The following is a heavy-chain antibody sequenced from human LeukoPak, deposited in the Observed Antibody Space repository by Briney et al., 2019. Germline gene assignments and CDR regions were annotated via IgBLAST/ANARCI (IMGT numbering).Heavy chain of an antibody. J-gene: IGHJ4*02. D-gene: IGHD2-8*01. CDR3: ARDPRIYCTNGICRDDYFDN. CDR1: GFTFSTYS. Sequence: PGGSLRLSCEASGFTFSTYSMNWVRQAPGKGLEWVSSITSGSSAINYADSVKGRFTISRDNAKDSLFLQMNSLGAEDTAIYYRARDPRIYCTNGICRDDYFDNWGQGTLVTVSS. V-gene: IGHV3-48*04. CDR2: ITSGSSAI.